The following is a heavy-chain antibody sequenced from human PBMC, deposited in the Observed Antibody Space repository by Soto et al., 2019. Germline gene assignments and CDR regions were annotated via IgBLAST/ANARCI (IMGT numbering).Heavy chain of an antibody. Sequence: QVQLVQSGGGVTEPGRSLRLSCAASGFTFSDYGMHWFRQPPGKGLNWVAVIWYDGSQKHYADSVKGRFTISRDNSKKTLYLQMNSLRAEDTGVYYCASEYSKSSGRDYWGQGTLVSVFS. J-gene: IGHJ4*02. V-gene: IGHV3-33*01. CDR2: IWYDGSQK. CDR1: GFTFSDYG. D-gene: IGHD6-6*01. CDR3: ASEYSKSSGRDY.